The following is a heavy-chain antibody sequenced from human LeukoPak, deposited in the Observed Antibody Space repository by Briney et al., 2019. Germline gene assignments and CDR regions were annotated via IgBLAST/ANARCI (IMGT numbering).Heavy chain of an antibody. D-gene: IGHD1-26*01. CDR1: GFTFSSYS. V-gene: IGHV3-21*01. CDR2: ISSSSSYI. J-gene: IGHJ4*02. CDR3: ARELGATEGDY. Sequence: GGSLRLSCAASGFTFSSYSMNWVRQAPGKGLEWVSSISSSSSYIYYADSVKGRFTISRDNTKNSLYLQMNSLRAEDTAVYYCARELGATEGDYWGQGTLVTVSS.